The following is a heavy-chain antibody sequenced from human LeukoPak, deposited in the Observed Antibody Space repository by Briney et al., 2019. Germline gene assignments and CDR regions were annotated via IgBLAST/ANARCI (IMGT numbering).Heavy chain of an antibody. CDR2: NSSSSRTI. V-gene: IGHV3-48*02. Sequence: GGSLRLSCAASGFTFSGYSMNWVRQAPGKGLEWVSYNSSSSRTIYYADSVKGRFTISRDNAKNSVDLQMNSLRDEDTAVYYCARDRTGWFYGSGSYTDAFDMWGQGTMVTVSS. CDR1: GFTFSGYS. CDR3: ARDRTGWFYGSGSYTDAFDM. D-gene: IGHD3-10*01. J-gene: IGHJ3*02.